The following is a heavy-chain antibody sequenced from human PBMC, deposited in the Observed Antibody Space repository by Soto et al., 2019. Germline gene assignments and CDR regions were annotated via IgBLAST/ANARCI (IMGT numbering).Heavy chain of an antibody. CDR3: ARHSLGYSSGWPYYYYGMDV. CDR2: IYPGDSDT. CDR1: GYSFTSYW. J-gene: IGHJ6*02. D-gene: IGHD6-19*01. Sequence: GESLKISCKGSGYSFTSYWIGWVRQMPGKGLEWMGIIYPGDSDTRYSPSFQGQVTISADKSISTAYLQWSSLKASDTAMYYCARHSLGYSSGWPYYYYGMDVWGQGTTVTVSS. V-gene: IGHV5-51*01.